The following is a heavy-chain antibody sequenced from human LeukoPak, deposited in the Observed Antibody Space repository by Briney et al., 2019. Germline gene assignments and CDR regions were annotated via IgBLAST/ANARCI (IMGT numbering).Heavy chain of an antibody. Sequence: PSETLSLTCTVSGGSISSSSYYWGWIRQPPGKGLKWIGSIYYSGSTYYNPSLKSRVTISVDTSKNQFSLKLSSVTAADTAVYYCARRDFWSGYFDYWGQGTLVTVSS. CDR2: IYYSGST. J-gene: IGHJ4*02. CDR3: ARRDFWSGYFDY. D-gene: IGHD3-3*01. V-gene: IGHV4-39*01. CDR1: GGSISSSSYY.